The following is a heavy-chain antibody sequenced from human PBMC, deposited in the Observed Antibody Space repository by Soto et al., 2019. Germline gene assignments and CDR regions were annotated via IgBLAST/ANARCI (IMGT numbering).Heavy chain of an antibody. CDR2: VDPNDSFA. Sequence: GESLKISCQAFEYSFRIYWISWVRQKPGAGLEWMGRVDPNDSFATHSPSFEGHVSISVDKSTNIVYLQWRSLRASDTATYYCARHQSGSGNSNFDFWGQGTPVTVSS. CDR1: EYSFRIYW. CDR3: ARHQSGSGNSNFDF. J-gene: IGHJ4*02. V-gene: IGHV5-10-1*01. D-gene: IGHD3-10*01.